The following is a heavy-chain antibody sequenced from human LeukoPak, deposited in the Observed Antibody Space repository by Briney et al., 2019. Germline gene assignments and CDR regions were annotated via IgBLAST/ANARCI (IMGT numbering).Heavy chain of an antibody. D-gene: IGHD7-27*01. J-gene: IGHJ4*02. CDR1: GGSISSYY. Sequence: SETLSLTCTVSGGSISSYYWSWIRQPPGKGLEWIGYIYYSGSTNYNPSLKSRVTISVETSKNQSSLKLSSVTAPDTAVYYCARDRGTGGPFDYWGQGTLVTVSS. CDR2: IYYSGST. V-gene: IGHV4-59*01. CDR3: ARDRGTGGPFDY.